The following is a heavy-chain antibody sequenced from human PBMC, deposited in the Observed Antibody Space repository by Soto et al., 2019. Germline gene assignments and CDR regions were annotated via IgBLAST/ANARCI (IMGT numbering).Heavy chain of an antibody. V-gene: IGHV4-59*01. CDR2: IYYSGST. CDR3: ARVSGDFWNGYSNWFDP. D-gene: IGHD3-3*01. J-gene: IGHJ5*02. CDR1: GGSISSYY. Sequence: PSETLSLTCTVSGGSISSYYWSWIRQPPEKGLEWIGYIYYSGSTNYNPSLKSRVTISVDTSKNQFSLKLSSVAAADTAVYYCARVSGDFWNGYSNWFDPWGQGTLVTVSA.